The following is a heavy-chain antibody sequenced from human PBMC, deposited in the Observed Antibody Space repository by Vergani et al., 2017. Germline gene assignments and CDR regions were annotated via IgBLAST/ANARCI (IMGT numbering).Heavy chain of an antibody. J-gene: IGHJ6*02. CDR1: GFSLSNARMG. Sequence: QVTLKESGPVLVKPTETLTLTCTVSGFSLSNARMGVSWIRQPPGKALEWLAHIFSNDEKSYSTSLKSRLTISKDTSKSQVVLTMTNMDPVDTATYYCARIRVTWADFWSGANYYYYYGMDVWGQGTTVTVSS. CDR3: ARIRVTWADFWSGANYYYYYGMDV. D-gene: IGHD3-3*01. V-gene: IGHV2-26*01. CDR2: IFSNDEK.